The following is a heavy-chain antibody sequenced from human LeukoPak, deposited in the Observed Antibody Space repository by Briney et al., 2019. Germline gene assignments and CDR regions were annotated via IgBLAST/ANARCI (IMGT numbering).Heavy chain of an antibody. V-gene: IGHV3-30*03. J-gene: IGHJ4*02. CDR1: GFTFSSHG. Sequence: PGMSLRLFCAASGFTFSSHGMHWVRQARGKGLEGVAVISYEGSNKYYADSVKGRFTISRDNSKTTLYLQMNSLRAEDTAVYYCATEVGYCSGGSCYRGLDYWGQGALVTVSS. CDR2: ISYEGSNK. D-gene: IGHD2-15*01. CDR3: ATEVGYCSGGSCYRGLDY.